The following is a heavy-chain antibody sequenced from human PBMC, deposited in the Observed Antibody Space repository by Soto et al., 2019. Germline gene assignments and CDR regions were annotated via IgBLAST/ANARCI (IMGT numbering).Heavy chain of an antibody. D-gene: IGHD3-10*01. CDR2: VTAHNAKT. Sequence: ASVKVSCKASGYTFTSYGISWVRQAPGQGLEWMGWVTAHNAKTNSAQKLQGRVTMTADTSTTTAYMELRSLRPDDPAVSYCARVYLGSGRYYGHYDLWGQGNMV. J-gene: IGHJ4*02. CDR3: ARVYLGSGRYYGHYDL. V-gene: IGHV1-18*01. CDR1: GYTFTSYG.